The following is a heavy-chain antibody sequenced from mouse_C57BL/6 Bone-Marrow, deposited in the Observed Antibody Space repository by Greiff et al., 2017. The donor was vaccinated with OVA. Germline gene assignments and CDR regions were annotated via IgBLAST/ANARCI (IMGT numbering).Heavy chain of an antibody. CDR1: GYSITSGYY. CDR3: ARDHYDYDEDY. J-gene: IGHJ4*01. CDR2: ISYDGSN. V-gene: IGHV3-6*01. Sequence: ESGPGLVKPSQSLSLTCSVTGYSITSGYYWNWIRQFPGNKLEWMGYISYDGSNNYNPSLKNRISITRDTSKNQFFLKLNSVTTEDTATYYCARDHYDYDEDYWGQGTSVTVSS. D-gene: IGHD2-4*01.